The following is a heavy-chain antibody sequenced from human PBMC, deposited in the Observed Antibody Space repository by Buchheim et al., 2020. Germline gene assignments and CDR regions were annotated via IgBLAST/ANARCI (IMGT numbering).Heavy chain of an antibody. J-gene: IGHJ5*02. CDR1: GGSIDSGGYY. D-gene: IGHD2-15*01. CDR3: VRVRWVAGGQYRWFDP. Sequence: QVQLQESGPGLVRPSQTLSLTCSVSGGSIDSGGYYWSWVRQHPGKALEWIGYIYHSGNTYYNPSLESRVTISVDTSERQFSLNLRSVTAADTAVYYCVRVRWVAGGQYRWFDPWGQGTL. V-gene: IGHV4-31*03. CDR2: IYHSGNT.